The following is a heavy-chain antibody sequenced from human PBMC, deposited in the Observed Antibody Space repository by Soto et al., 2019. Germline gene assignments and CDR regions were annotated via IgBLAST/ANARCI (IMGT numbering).Heavy chain of an antibody. CDR3: ARGDPGTPAAGTYYYGFDV. D-gene: IGHD6-13*01. J-gene: IGHJ6*02. CDR2: INHSGST. V-gene: IGHV4-34*01. CDR1: GGSFSGLY. Sequence: QVQLQQWGAGLLKPSETLSLTCAVYGGSFSGLYWTWIRQLPGKGLEWIGEINHSGSTNYNPSLKSRVTISVDTSKNQFSLKLSSVTAADTAVYYCARGDPGTPAAGTYYYGFDVWGQGTTVTVSS.